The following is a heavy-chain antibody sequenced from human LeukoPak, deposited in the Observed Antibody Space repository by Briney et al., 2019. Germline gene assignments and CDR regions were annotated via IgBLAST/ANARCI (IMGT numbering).Heavy chain of an antibody. J-gene: IGHJ6*03. CDR2: IIPIFGTA. D-gene: IGHD3-10*02. V-gene: IGHV1-69*06. Sequence: GASVKVSCKASGGTFNNYTISWVRQAPGQGLGWMGGIIPIFGTANYAQKFQGRVTITADKSTSTVYMDLSSLRSEDTAVYYCARSVRSTLGGYYYYMDVWGKGTTVTISS. CDR3: ARSVRSTLGGYYYYMDV. CDR1: GGTFNNYT.